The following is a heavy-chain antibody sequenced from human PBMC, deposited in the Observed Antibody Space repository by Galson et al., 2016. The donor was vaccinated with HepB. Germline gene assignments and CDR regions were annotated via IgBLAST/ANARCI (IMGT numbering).Heavy chain of an antibody. CDR3: ARLPHYFHSRGPDY. J-gene: IGHJ4*02. V-gene: IGHV5-51*01. CDR2: IYPSDSDTSDT. D-gene: IGHD3-22*01. Sequence: QSGAEVTKPGESLKISCKASGSGFTKYWITWVRQMPGKGLEWMGIIYPSDSDTSDTRYSPSFQGQVTISVDKSITTAYLQWSNLKASDTAMYYCARLPHYFHSRGPDYWGQGTLVTVSS. CDR1: GSGFTKYW.